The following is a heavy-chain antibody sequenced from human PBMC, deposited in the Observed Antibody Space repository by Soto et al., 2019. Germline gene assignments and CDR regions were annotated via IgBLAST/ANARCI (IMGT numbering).Heavy chain of an antibody. V-gene: IGHV3-48*03. CDR1: GFTFSTYE. J-gene: IGHJ3*01. D-gene: IGHD3-16*01. CDR2: ISSSGSTI. CDR3: ATRWGGGGAFDF. Sequence: EVQLVESGGGLVQPGGSLRLSCAASGFTFSTYEMNWVRQAPGKGLEWVSYISSSGSTIYYADSVKGRFTISRDNAKNRLYQQMNSVRAEDTAVYYCATRWGGGGAFDFWGQGTMVTVSS.